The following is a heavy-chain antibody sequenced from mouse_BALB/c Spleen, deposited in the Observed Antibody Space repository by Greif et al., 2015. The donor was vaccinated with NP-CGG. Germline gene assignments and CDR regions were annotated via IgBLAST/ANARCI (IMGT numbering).Heavy chain of an antibody. CDR3: ARHEGVSSHYYGSSSFAY. CDR1: GYTFTEYI. V-gene: IGHV1-62-2*01. CDR2: FYPGSGSI. D-gene: IGHD1-1*01. J-gene: IGHJ3*01. Sequence: QVQLQQSGAELVKPGASVKLSCKASGYTFTEYIIHWVKQRSGQGLEWIGWFYPGSGSIKYNEKFKDKATLTADKSSSTVYMELNRLTSEDSAVYFCARHEGVSSHYYGSSSFAYWGQGTLVTVSA.